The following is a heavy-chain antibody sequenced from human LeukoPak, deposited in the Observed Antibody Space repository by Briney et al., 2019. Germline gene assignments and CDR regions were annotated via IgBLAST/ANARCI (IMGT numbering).Heavy chain of an antibody. J-gene: IGHJ5*02. D-gene: IGHD3-3*01. V-gene: IGHV4-59*01. CDR2: IYYSGST. Sequence: SETLSLTCTVSGGSIGSYYWSWIRQPPGKGLEWIGYIYYSGSTNYNPSLKSRVTISVDTSKNQFSLKLSSVTAADTAVYYCARGYDFWSGSSPRFDPWGQGTLVTVSS. CDR1: GGSIGSYY. CDR3: ARGYDFWSGSSPRFDP.